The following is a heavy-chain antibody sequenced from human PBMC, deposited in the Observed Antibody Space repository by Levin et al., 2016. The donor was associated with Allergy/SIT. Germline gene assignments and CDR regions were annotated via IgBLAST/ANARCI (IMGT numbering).Heavy chain of an antibody. J-gene: IGHJ4*02. CDR2: IYYSGST. CDR3: ASYVVVTATIAPSYYFDY. V-gene: IGHV4-39*01. CDR1: GGSISSSSYY. Sequence: SETLSLTCTVSGGSISSSSYYWGWIRQPPGKGLEWIGYIYYSGSTYYNPSLKSRVTISVDTSKNQFSLKLSSVTAADTAVYYCASYVVVTATIAPSYYFDYWGQGTLVTVSS. D-gene: IGHD2-21*02.